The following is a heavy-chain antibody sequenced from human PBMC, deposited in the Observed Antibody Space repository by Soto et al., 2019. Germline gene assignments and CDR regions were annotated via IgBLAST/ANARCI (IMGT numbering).Heavy chain of an antibody. CDR2: IYYSGST. Sequence: SETLSLTCTVSGGSISSYYWSWIRQPPGKGLEWIGYIYYSGSTNYNPSLKSRVTISVDTSKNQFSLKLSSVTAADTAVYYCAGGWHYYFDYWGQGTLVTVSS. CDR1: GGSISSYY. V-gene: IGHV4-59*01. J-gene: IGHJ4*02. CDR3: AGGWHYYFDY. D-gene: IGHD6-19*01.